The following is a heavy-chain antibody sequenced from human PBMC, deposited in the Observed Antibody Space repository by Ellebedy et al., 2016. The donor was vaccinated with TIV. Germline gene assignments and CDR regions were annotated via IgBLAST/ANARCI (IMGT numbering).Heavy chain of an antibody. CDR2: ISGSSLTK. CDR1: GFTFSPYS. V-gene: IGHV3-48*04. J-gene: IGHJ3*02. D-gene: IGHD7-27*01. CDR3: ARDMAWGNERMNDAFDM. Sequence: GESLKISCAASGFTFSPYSMNWVRQAPGKGLEWVSYISGSSLTKFYADSVKGRLTISSDNAESSLYLQMDSLRGEDTAVYFWARDMAWGNERMNDAFDMWGQGTMVIVS.